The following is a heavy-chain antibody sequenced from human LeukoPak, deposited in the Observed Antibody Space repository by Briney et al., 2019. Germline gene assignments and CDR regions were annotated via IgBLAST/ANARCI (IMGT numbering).Heavy chain of an antibody. V-gene: IGHV3-30*18. Sequence: GGSLRLSCAASGFTFSNYAMHWVRQAPGKGLEWVAVISYDGSDKYYADSAKGRFTISRDNSKNTLYLQMNSLRAEDTAVYYCAKDHEGHDYYYYGMDVWGQGTTVTVSS. CDR2: ISYDGSDK. CDR3: AKDHEGHDYYYYGMDV. CDR1: GFTFSNYA. J-gene: IGHJ6*02.